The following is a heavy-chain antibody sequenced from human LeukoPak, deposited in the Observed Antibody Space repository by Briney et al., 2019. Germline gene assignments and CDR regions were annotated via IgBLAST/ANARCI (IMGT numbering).Heavy chain of an antibody. Sequence: SETLSLTCAVYGGSFSGYYWSWIRQPPGKGLEWIGNIYNSANTHYNPSLKTRITMSVDTSKNQFSLKLNSVTAADTGIYYCARHSRSAYTGYENAFDIWGQGTMVTASS. D-gene: IGHD5-12*01. V-gene: IGHV4-34*10. CDR3: ARHSRSAYTGYENAFDI. J-gene: IGHJ3*02. CDR2: IYNSANT. CDR1: GGSFSGYY.